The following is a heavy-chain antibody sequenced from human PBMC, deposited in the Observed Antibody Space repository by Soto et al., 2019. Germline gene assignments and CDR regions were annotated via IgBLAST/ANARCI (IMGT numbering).Heavy chain of an antibody. CDR1: GYSFTSYA. Sequence: ASVKVSFKASGYSFTSYAMHWVRQAPGQRLEWMGWINAGNGNTKYSQKFQGRVTITRDTSASTAYMELSSLRSEDTAVYYCARSIAVAGVRWFDPWGQGTLVTVSS. J-gene: IGHJ5*02. CDR2: INAGNGNT. CDR3: ARSIAVAGVRWFDP. V-gene: IGHV1-3*01. D-gene: IGHD6-19*01.